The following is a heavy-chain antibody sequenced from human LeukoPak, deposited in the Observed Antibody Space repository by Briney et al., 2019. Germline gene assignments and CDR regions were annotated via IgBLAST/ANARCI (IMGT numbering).Heavy chain of an antibody. CDR1: GFTFDDYA. V-gene: IGHV3-9*01. J-gene: IGHJ4*02. D-gene: IGHD2-15*01. Sequence: PGGSLRLSCAASGFTFDDYAMHWVRQAPGKGLEWVSGISWNSGSIGYADSVKGRFTISRDNSKNTLYLQMNNLRAEDTALYYCARDIVVVVAAHFDYWGQGTLVTVSS. CDR3: ARDIVVVVAAHFDY. CDR2: ISWNSGSI.